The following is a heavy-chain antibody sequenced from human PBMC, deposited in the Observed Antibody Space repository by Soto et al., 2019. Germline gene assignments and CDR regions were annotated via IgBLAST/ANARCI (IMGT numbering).Heavy chain of an antibody. D-gene: IGHD3-10*01. CDR1: GFTFSSYS. CDR2: ISSSSSTI. V-gene: IGHV3-48*01. Sequence: ELQLVESGGGLVQPGGSLRLSCAASGFTFSSYSMNWVRQAPGKGLEWVSYISSSSSTIYYADSVKDRFTISRDNAKNSLYIQMNSLRAEDTAVYYCARANYYGSPGEFDYCGQGTLVTVSS. J-gene: IGHJ4*02. CDR3: ARANYYGSPGEFDY.